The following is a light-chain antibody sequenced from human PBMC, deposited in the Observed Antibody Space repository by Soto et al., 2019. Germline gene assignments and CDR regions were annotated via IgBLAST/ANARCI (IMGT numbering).Light chain of an antibody. CDR1: QSVSSNF. J-gene: IGKJ4*01. V-gene: IGKV3-20*01. Sequence: EIVLTQSPGTLSLSPGERATPSCRAGQSVSSNFLAWYQQKPGQAPRLLIYGASSRATGIPDRFSGSGSGTDFTLTITRLEPEDFAVYFCQQYGTSPVTFGGGTKVEIK. CDR2: GAS. CDR3: QQYGTSPVT.